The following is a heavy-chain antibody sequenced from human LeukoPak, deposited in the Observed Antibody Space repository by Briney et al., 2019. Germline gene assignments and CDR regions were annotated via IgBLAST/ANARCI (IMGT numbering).Heavy chain of an antibody. J-gene: IGHJ4*02. V-gene: IGHV3-21*01. CDR2: ISSSSSYI. Sequence: GGSLRLSCAASGFTFSSYSMNWVRQAPGKGLEWVSSISSSSSYIYYADSVKGRFTISRDNAKNSLYLQMNSLRAEDTAVYYCARVPSSYVWGSYRYDYWGQGTLVTVSS. CDR3: ARVPSSYVWGSYRYDY. CDR1: GFTFSSYS. D-gene: IGHD3-16*02.